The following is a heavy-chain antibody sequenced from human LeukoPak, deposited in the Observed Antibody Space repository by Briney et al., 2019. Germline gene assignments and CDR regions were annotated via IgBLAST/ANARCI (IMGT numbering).Heavy chain of an antibody. CDR1: GFTFSKYW. CDR2: INGDGSST. V-gene: IGHV3-74*01. J-gene: IGHJ5*02. Sequence: GGSLRLSCAASGFTFSKYWMRWVRQAPGKGPVWVSRINGDGSSTSYADSVKARFTISRDNAKNTLYLQMNSLRAEDTAVYYCSGSYAYNWFDPWGQGTLVTVSS. D-gene: IGHD1-26*01. CDR3: SGSYAYNWFDP.